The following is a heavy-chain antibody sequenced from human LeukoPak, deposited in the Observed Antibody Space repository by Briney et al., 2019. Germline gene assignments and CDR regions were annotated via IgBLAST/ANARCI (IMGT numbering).Heavy chain of an antibody. CDR2: IYTSGST. Sequence: SETLSLTCTVSGGSISSYYWNWIRQPAGKGLEWIGRIYTSGSTNYNPSLKSRVTMSVDTSKNQFSLKLSSVTAADTAVYYCAREGPMRWILDPWGQGTLVTVSS. CDR1: GGSISSYY. V-gene: IGHV4-4*07. CDR3: AREGPMRWILDP. J-gene: IGHJ5*02. D-gene: IGHD2-2*03.